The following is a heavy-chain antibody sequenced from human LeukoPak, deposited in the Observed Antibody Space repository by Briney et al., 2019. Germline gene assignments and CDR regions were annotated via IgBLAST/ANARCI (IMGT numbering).Heavy chain of an antibody. CDR2: INWNGGST. CDR1: GFTFDDYG. J-gene: IGHJ6*03. Sequence: GGSLRLSCAASGFTFDDYGVSWVRQAPGKGLEWVSGINWNGGSTGYADSVKGRFTISRDNAKNSLYLQMNSLRAEDTALYYCARLQQLFYYYYYMDVWGKGTTVTVSS. CDR3: ARLQQLFYYYYYMDV. D-gene: IGHD6-13*01. V-gene: IGHV3-20*04.